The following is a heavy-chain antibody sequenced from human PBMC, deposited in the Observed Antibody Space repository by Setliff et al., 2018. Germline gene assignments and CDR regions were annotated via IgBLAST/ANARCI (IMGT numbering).Heavy chain of an antibody. CDR2: IYYSGST. Sequence: SETLSLTCTVSGGSISSHYWSWIRQPPGKGLEWIGYIYYSGSTYYNPSLKSRVTISVDTSKNQFSLKLSSVTAADTAVYYCARRETYYNFWSGYYAYWGQGTLVTVSS. J-gene: IGHJ4*02. CDR1: GGSISSHY. CDR3: ARRETYYNFWSGYYAY. V-gene: IGHV4-59*11. D-gene: IGHD3-3*01.